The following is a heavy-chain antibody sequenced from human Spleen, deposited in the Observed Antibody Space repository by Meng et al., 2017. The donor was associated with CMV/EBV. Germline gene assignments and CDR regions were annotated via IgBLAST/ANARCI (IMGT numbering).Heavy chain of an antibody. V-gene: IGHV3-7*01. Sequence: GESLKISCAASGFIFSNYWMSWVRQAPGKGLEWVANIKQDGTEKQYVESVKGRFTISRDNAENSLYLQMDSLRAEETAVYYCATVKVIPAAIHHDFGFWGQGTLVTVSS. CDR1: GFIFSNYW. J-gene: IGHJ4*02. D-gene: IGHD2-2*02. CDR2: IKQDGTEK. CDR3: ATVKVIPAAIHHDFGF.